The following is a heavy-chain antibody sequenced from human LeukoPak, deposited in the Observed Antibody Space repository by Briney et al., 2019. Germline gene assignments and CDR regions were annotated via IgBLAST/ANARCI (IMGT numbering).Heavy chain of an antibody. CDR1: GFTFSSYA. D-gene: IGHD6-13*01. V-gene: IGHV3-23*01. J-gene: IGHJ4*02. CDR3: AREVVAAAGTVDY. Sequence: GGSLRLSCAASGFTFSSYAMNWVRQAPGKGLEWVSAITGSGGRTYYADSVKGRFTISRDNSKNTLYLQMNSLRAEDTAIYYCAREVVAAAGTVDYWGQGTLVTVSS. CDR2: ITGSGGRT.